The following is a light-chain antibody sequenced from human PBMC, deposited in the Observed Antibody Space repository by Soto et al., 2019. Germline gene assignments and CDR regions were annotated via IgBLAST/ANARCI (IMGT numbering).Light chain of an antibody. J-gene: IGKJ2*01. CDR2: DAS. Sequence: EIVLTQSPATLSLSPGERATLSCRASQSIRSSLAWYQQKPGQAPRLLIYDASNRATGIPARFSGSGSGTDFTLTITTLEPKFFPIFYCRQRSICHTLARGT. V-gene: IGKV3-11*01. CDR1: QSIRSS. CDR3: RQRSICHT.